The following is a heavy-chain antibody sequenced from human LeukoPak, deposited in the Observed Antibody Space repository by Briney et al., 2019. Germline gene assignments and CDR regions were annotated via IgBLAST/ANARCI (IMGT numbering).Heavy chain of an antibody. D-gene: IGHD2-15*01. CDR1: GFTFSSYG. CDR2: ISYDGSNK. J-gene: IGHJ5*02. CDR3: ARGVYCSGGSCYSDWFDP. V-gene: IGHV3-30*03. Sequence: GGSLRLSCAASGFTFSSYGMHWVRQAPGKGLEWVAVISYDGSNKYYADSVKGRFTISRDNSENTPYLQMNSLRAEDTAVYYCARGVYCSGGSCYSDWFDPWGQGTLVTVSS.